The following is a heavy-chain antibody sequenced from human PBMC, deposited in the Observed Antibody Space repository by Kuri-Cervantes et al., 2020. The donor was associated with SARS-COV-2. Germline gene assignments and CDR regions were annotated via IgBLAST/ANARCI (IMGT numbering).Heavy chain of an antibody. CDR2: IKQDGSEK. J-gene: IGHJ6*03. Sequence: GESLKISCAASGFTFSSYWMSWVRQAPGKGLEWVANIKQDGSEKYYVDYVKGRFTISRDNAKNSLYLQMNSLRAEDTAVYYCARSIWFGEGYYYMDVWGKGTTVTVSS. CDR1: GFTFSSYW. CDR3: ARSIWFGEGYYYMDV. V-gene: IGHV3-7*01. D-gene: IGHD3-10*01.